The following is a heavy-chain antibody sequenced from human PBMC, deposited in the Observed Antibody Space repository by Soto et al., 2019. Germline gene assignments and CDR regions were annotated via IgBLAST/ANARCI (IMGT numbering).Heavy chain of an antibody. CDR3: ARGNEYNHYYFDY. CDR1: GGTFINYA. V-gene: IGHV1-69*01. Sequence: QVQLVQSGAEVNKPGSSVKVSCKASGGTFINYAFSWVRQTPGQGLDWMGGIVPLFGTANYAQKFQGRVTITADASTTTAYMEPSSLRSEDTAVDYCARGNEYNHYYFDYWGQGTLVTVSS. J-gene: IGHJ4*02. CDR2: IVPLFGTA. D-gene: IGHD1-1*01.